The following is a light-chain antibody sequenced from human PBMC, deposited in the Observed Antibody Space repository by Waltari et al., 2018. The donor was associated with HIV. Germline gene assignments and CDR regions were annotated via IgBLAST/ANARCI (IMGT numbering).Light chain of an antibody. J-gene: IGLJ2*01. CDR3: QSYDSSLRAVV. CDR1: SSNIGAGYD. CDR2: GNI. V-gene: IGLV1-40*01. Sequence: QSVLTQPPSVSGAPGQRVTISCTGSSSNIGAGYDVHWYQQLPGTAPKVLIYGNINRPSGGPDRFSGSKSGTSASLAITGLQAEDEADYYCQSYDSSLRAVVFGGGTKLTV.